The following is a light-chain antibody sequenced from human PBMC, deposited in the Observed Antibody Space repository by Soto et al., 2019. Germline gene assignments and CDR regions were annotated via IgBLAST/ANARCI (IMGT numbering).Light chain of an antibody. CDR3: QQYDNLLFT. V-gene: IGKV1-33*01. J-gene: IGKJ3*01. CDR2: DAS. CDR1: QDISNY. Sequence: DIQMPQSPSSLSAFVGDRVPITCQARQDISNYLNWYQQKPGKAPKLLIYDASNLETGVPSRFSGSGSWTDFTFTISSLQPEDIATYYCQQYDNLLFTFGPGTKVDIK.